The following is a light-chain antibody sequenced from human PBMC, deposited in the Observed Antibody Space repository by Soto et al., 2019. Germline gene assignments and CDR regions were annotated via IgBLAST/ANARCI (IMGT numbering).Light chain of an antibody. J-gene: IGKJ2*01. CDR1: QSLLHSNGYNY. V-gene: IGKV2-28*01. CDR3: MQALQTPYT. Sequence: DIVMTQSPLSLPVTPGEPASISCRSSQSLLHSNGYNYLDWYLQKPGQSPQLLIYLGSNRASGVPDRFSGSGSGTDFTLKRSRVEAEDVGVYYCMQALQTPYTFGQGTKLEIK. CDR2: LGS.